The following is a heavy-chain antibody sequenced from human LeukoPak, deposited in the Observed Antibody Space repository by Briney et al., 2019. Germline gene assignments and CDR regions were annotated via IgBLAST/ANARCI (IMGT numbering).Heavy chain of an antibody. Sequence: SQTLSLTCAISGDSVSNNNAAWNWIRQSPSRGLEWLGRTFYRSKWYYDYAVSVKSRITINSVTSRNQFSLQLTYVNPEDTAVYYCAREGRRISGGTLSLDYWGQGTLVTVSS. CDR1: GDSVSNNNAA. CDR3: AREGRRISGGTLSLDY. CDR2: TFYRSKWYY. J-gene: IGHJ4*02. D-gene: IGHD2-15*01. V-gene: IGHV6-1*01.